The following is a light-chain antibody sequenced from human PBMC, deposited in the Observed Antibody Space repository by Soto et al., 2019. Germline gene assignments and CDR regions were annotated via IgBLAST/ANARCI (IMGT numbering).Light chain of an antibody. CDR1: QALSNY. V-gene: IGKV1-9*01. Sequence: IPLPQSPSVLSASVGDTVTITCRASQALSNYLAWYQQKPGKAPDLLIYSASTLRSGVPSRFSGSGSETEFSLTIRALQPEEFATYYCQQLSPYPLTFGGGTKVDIK. CDR2: SAS. CDR3: QQLSPYPLT. J-gene: IGKJ4*01.